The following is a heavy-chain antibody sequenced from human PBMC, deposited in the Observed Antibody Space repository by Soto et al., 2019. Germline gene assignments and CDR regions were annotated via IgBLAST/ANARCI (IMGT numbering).Heavy chain of an antibody. D-gene: IGHD3-10*01. CDR2: IIPIFGTA. CDR3: AREPITMVRGATGETYYYYYGMDV. Sequence: GASVKVSCKASGGTFSSYAISWVRQAPGQGLEWMGGIIPIFGTANYAQKFQGRVTITADESTSTAYMELSSLRSEDTAVYYCAREPITMVRGATGETYYYYYGMDVWGQGTTVTVSS. J-gene: IGHJ6*02. V-gene: IGHV1-69*13. CDR1: GGTFSSYA.